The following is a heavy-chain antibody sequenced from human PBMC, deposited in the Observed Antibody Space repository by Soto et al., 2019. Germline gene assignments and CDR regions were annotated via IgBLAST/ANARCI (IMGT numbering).Heavy chain of an antibody. CDR2: IWYDGSNK. J-gene: IGHJ6*02. D-gene: IGHD3-10*01. V-gene: IGHV3-33*08. CDR1: GFTFSSYW. CDR3: ARDDRVITMVRGVIIPDYYYYYGMDV. Sequence: GGSLRLSCAASGFTFSSYWMHWVRQAPGKGLEWVAVIWYDGSNKYYADSVKGRFTISRDNSKNTLYLQMNSLRAEDTAVYYCARDDRVITMVRGVIIPDYYYYYGMDVWGQGTTVTVSS.